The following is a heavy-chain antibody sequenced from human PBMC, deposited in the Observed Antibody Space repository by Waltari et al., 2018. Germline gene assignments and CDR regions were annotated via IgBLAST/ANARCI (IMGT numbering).Heavy chain of an antibody. D-gene: IGHD2-2*01. CDR2: IYTSGST. CDR1: GGSISSYY. J-gene: IGHJ4*02. CDR3: ARRTAEYQLRTPSYYFDY. Sequence: QVQLQESGPGLVKPSETLSLTCTVSGGSISSYYWSWIRQPAGKGLEWIGRIYTSGSTNYNPSLKSRVTMSVDTSKNQFSLKLSSVTAADTAVYYCARRTAEYQLRTPSYYFDYWGQGTLVTVSS. V-gene: IGHV4-4*07.